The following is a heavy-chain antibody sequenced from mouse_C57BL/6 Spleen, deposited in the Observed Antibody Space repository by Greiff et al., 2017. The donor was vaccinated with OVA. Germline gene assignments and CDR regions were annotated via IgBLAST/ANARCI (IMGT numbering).Heavy chain of an antibody. CDR1: GYAFSSSW. V-gene: IGHV1-82*01. D-gene: IGHD3-2*02. J-gene: IGHJ4*01. CDR2: IYPGDGDT. Sequence: VQLVESGPELVKPGASVKISCKASGYAFSSSWMNWVKQRPGKGLEWIGRIYPGDGDTNYNGKFKGKATLTADKSSSTAYMQLSSLTSEDSAVYFCARQLRPLYAMDYWGQGTSVTVSS. CDR3: ARQLRPLYAMDY.